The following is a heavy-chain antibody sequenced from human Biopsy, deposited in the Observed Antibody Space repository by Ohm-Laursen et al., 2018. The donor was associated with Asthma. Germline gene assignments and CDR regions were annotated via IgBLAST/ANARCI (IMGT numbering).Heavy chain of an antibody. Sequence: SVKVSCKASGNTFSGYYLHWVRQAPGQGLEWVGRINPNSGDTNYAEKFQGRVTMTRDTSTSTGFMELSSLRSEDTAVYYCARERIAARQRRYYFDYWGQGTLVTVSS. CDR3: ARERIAARQRRYYFDY. CDR1: GNTFSGYY. J-gene: IGHJ4*02. D-gene: IGHD6-6*01. V-gene: IGHV1-2*06. CDR2: INPNSGDT.